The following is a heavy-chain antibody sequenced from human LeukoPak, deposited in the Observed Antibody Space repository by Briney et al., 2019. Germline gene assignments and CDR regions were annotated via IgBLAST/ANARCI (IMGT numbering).Heavy chain of an antibody. CDR2: ISYDGSNK. D-gene: IGHD2-15*01. CDR1: GFTFSSYA. CDR3: AKAGWSDAFDL. Sequence: PGGSLRLSCSASGFTFSSYAKHWVRQAPGKGLEWVAVISYDGSNKYYADSVKGRFTISRDNSKNTLYLQMNSLRAEDTAVYYCAKAGWSDAFDLWGQGTMVTVSS. J-gene: IGHJ3*01. V-gene: IGHV3-30-3*01.